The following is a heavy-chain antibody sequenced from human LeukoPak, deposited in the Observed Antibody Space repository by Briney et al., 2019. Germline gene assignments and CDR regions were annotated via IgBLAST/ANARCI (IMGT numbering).Heavy chain of an antibody. CDR3: ARRPGYDRRLSSLDL. J-gene: IGHJ4*02. Sequence: ASVKVSCKASVYTFTAYGISSVRQAPGHGGEWMGWISPYNGGTNYAQKLQGRVTVTMDTSTTTVYMELGSLTSDDTAMYYCARRPGYDRRLSSLDLWGQGTLVTVSS. D-gene: IGHD5-12*01. V-gene: IGHV1-18*01. CDR2: ISPYNGGT. CDR1: VYTFTAYG.